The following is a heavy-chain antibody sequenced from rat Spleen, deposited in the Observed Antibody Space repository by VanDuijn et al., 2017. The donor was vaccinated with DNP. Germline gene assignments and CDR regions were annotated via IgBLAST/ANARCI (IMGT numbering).Heavy chain of an antibody. CDR2: IIYDGSRT. V-gene: IGHV5S10*01. CDR3: ATRGYYGVAYYFDY. CDR1: GFTFRDYN. J-gene: IGHJ2*01. Sequence: EVQLVETGGGLVQPGRSLRLSCVASGFTFRDYNMAWVRQAPKKGLEWVATIIYDGSRTYYRDSVKGRFTISRDNAKSTLYLQMDSPRSEDTATYYCATRGYYGVAYYFDYWGQGVMVTVSS. D-gene: IGHD1-6*01.